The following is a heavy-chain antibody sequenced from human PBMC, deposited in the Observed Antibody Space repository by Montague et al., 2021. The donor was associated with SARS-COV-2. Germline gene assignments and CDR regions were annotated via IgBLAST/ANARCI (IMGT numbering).Heavy chain of an antibody. D-gene: IGHD3-10*01. CDR3: AHRAGKWFGESRKYYFDY. CDR2: IYWDDDK. J-gene: IGHJ4*02. CDR1: GFSLSTSGVG. V-gene: IGHV2-5*02. Sequence: VKPTQTLTLTCTFSGFSLSTSGVGVGWFRKPPGKALEWLALIYWDDDKHYSPSLKGRLTITKDTSNNQVVLTMTNMDPVDTATYYCAHRAGKWFGESRKYYFDYWGQGTLVTVSS.